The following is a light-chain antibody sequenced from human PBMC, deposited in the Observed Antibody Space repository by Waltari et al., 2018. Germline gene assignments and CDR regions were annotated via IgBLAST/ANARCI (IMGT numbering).Light chain of an antibody. CDR1: QGISNY. V-gene: IGKV1-27*01. CDR3: QKYNSALWT. CDR2: AAS. J-gene: IGKJ1*01. Sequence: DIQMPQPPSSLSASVGDRVTITCRASQGISNYLAWYQQKPGKVPKLLIYAASTLQSGVPSRFSGSGSGTDFTLTISSLQPEDVATYYCQKYNSALWTFGQGTKVEIK.